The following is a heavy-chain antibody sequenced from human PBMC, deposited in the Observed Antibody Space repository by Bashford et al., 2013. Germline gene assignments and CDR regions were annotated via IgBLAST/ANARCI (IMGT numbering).Heavy chain of an antibody. V-gene: IGHV3-11*01. D-gene: IGHD1-26*01. J-gene: IGHJ6*02. CDR2: ISSSGSTI. CDR3: ASTFGGGVSGSYLNYYYYGMDV. CDR1: GFTFSDYY. Sequence: GSLRLSCAASGFTFSDYYMSWIRQAPGKGLEWVSYISSSGSTIYYADSVKGRFTISRDNAKNSLYLQMNSLRAEDTAVYYCASTFGGGVSGSYLNYYYYGMDVWGQGTTVTVSS.